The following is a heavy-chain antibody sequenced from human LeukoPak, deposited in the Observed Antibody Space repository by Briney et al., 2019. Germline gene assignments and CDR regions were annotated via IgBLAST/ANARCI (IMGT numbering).Heavy chain of an antibody. D-gene: IGHD3-22*01. Sequence: SETLSLTCAVSGYSISSGYYWGWIRQPPGKGLEWIGSIYHSGSTYYNPSLKSRVTISVDTSKNQFSLKLSSVTAADTAVYYCARDIPYYYDSSGYYWFDPWGQGTLVTVSS. CDR3: ARDIPYYYDSSGYYWFDP. CDR2: IYHSGST. J-gene: IGHJ5*02. CDR1: GYSISSGYY. V-gene: IGHV4-38-2*02.